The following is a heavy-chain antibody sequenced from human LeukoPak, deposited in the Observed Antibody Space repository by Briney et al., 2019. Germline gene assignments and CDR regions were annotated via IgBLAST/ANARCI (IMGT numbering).Heavy chain of an antibody. J-gene: IGHJ3*02. CDR3: ARAEVPAAIKSGAFDI. CDR1: GFTFSSYG. D-gene: IGHD2-2*01. CDR2: IWNDGINK. V-gene: IGHV3-33*01. Sequence: GGSLRLSCAASGFTFSSYGMHWVRQAPGEGLEWVAVIWNDGINKYYADSVKGRFTISRDNSKNTLYLQMNSQRAEDTAVYYCARAEVPAAIKSGAFDIWGQGIMVTVSS.